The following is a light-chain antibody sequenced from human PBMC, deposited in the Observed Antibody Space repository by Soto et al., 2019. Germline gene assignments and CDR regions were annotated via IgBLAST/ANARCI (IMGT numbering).Light chain of an antibody. CDR1: SSDVGGYNY. V-gene: IGLV2-14*01. CDR2: DVS. J-gene: IGLJ3*02. Sequence: HSVLTQPASVSGSPGQSITISCTGTSSDVGGYNYVSWYQQHPGKAPKLMIYDVSNRPSGVSNRFSGSKSGNTASLTISGLQAEDEADYYCSSYTSSSAWVFGGGTKVTVL. CDR3: SSYTSSSAWV.